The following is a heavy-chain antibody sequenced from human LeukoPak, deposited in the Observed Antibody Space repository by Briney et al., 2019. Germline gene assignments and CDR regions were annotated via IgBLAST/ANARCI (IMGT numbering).Heavy chain of an antibody. CDR3: AREGRSSTPGY. V-gene: IGHV4-4*07. Sequence: TSETLSLTCTVSGGSISNYYWSWIRQPAGKGLEWIGRISSSGNTDYNPSLKSRLTMSVDMSKNQFSLKLNSATAADTAVYYCAREGRSSTPGYWGQGTLVTVSS. D-gene: IGHD2-15*01. J-gene: IGHJ4*02. CDR2: ISSSGNT. CDR1: GGSISNYY.